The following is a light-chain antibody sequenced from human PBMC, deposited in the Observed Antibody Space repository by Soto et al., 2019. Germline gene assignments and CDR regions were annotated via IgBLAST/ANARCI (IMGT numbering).Light chain of an antibody. J-gene: IGLJ1*01. V-gene: IGLV1-40*01. CDR1: SSNIGAGYP. Sequence: QSVLTQPPSVSGAPGQRVTISCTGSSSNIGAGYPVHWYQQLPGTAPKLLVAGNRPSGVPDRFSASKSGTTASLAITGLQTEDEADYYCQSFDSALLAYVFGTGTKVTVL. CDR2: G. CDR3: QSFDSALLAYV.